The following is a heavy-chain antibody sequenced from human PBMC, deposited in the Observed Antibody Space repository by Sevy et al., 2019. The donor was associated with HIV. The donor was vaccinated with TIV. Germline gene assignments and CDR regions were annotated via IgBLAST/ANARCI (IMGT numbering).Heavy chain of an antibody. CDR2: IGTTGDT. CDR1: GFTVSDHD. J-gene: IGHJ6*02. D-gene: IGHD2-21*02. Sequence: QLGGSLRLSCAASGFTVSDHDIHWVRQGTGKHLEWVSAIGTTGDTYYADSVKGRFTVSREDAKNSLYLQMNSLGAGDTAVYYCVRGSSLYCGGDCYPSGGETNHYNVTDVWGQGTTVTVSS. V-gene: IGHV3-13*01. CDR3: VRGSSLYCGGDCYPSGGETNHYNVTDV.